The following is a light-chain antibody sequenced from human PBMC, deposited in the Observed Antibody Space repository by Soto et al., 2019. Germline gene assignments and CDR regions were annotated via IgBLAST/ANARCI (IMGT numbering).Light chain of an antibody. V-gene: IGLV1-40*01. J-gene: IGLJ3*02. Sequence: QAVVTQPPSVSGAPGQRVTISCTGSSSNIGAGYDVHWYQQRPGMAPKLLVYGNVNRPSGVPHRFSGSKSGTSASLAITGLQAEDEADYYCQSYDSSLSGSVFGGGTKLTVL. CDR2: GNV. CDR3: QSYDSSLSGSV. CDR1: SSNIGAGYD.